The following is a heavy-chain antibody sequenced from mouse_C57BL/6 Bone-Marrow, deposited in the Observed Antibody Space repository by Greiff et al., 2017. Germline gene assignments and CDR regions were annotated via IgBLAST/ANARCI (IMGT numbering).Heavy chain of an antibody. Sequence: EVQLVESGGDLVKPGGSLKLSCAASGFTFSSYGMSWVRQTPDKRLEWVATISSGGSYTYYPDSVKGRFTISRDNAKNTLYLQMSSLKSEDTAMYYCARRVDSSWFAYWGQGTLVTVSA. CDR1: GFTFSSYG. J-gene: IGHJ3*01. CDR3: ARRVDSSWFAY. V-gene: IGHV5-6*01. CDR2: ISSGGSYT. D-gene: IGHD1-1*02.